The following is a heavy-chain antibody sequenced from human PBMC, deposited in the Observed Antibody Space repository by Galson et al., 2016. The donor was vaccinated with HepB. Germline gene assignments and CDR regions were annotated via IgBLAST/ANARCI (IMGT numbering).Heavy chain of an antibody. V-gene: IGHV4-39*01. CDR2: IYYTENT. D-gene: IGHD6-19*01. J-gene: IGHJ6*03. CDR3: ATGIVVAGKYYYYYMDV. CDR1: GASISGSEYY. Sequence: SETLSLTCTVSGASISGSEYYWGWIRQPPGRGLEWIGSIYYTENTYYNPPPKSRVTISVDTSKNQFSLRLNSVTAADTGVYYCATGIVVAGKYYYYYMDVWGKGTTVTVSS.